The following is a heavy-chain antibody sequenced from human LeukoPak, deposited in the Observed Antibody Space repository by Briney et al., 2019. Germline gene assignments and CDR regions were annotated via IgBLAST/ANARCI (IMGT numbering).Heavy chain of an antibody. Sequence: QPGGSLRLSCAASGFTFSSYAMHWVRQAPGKGLEWVAVISYDGSNKYYADSVKGRFTISRDNSKNTLYLQMNSLRAEDTAVYYCARDNGRPGGDYVEAFDPWGQGTLVTVSS. CDR3: ARDNGRPGGDYVEAFDP. CDR2: ISYDGSNK. D-gene: IGHD2-21*02. J-gene: IGHJ5*02. V-gene: IGHV3-30*04. CDR1: GFTFSSYA.